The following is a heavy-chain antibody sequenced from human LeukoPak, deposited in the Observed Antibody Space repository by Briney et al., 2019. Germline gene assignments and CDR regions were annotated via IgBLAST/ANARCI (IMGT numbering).Heavy chain of an antibody. Sequence: ASVKVSCKASGYTFTSYDINWVRQATGQGLEWMGWMYPNSGKTGYAQKFQGRVIMPRNTSISTAYMELSSLRSEDAAVYYCARAGLRSSSWYLNWFDPWGQGTLVTVSS. CDR2: MYPNSGKT. V-gene: IGHV1-8*01. J-gene: IGHJ5*02. CDR3: ARAGLRSSSWYLNWFDP. D-gene: IGHD6-13*01. CDR1: GYTFTSYD.